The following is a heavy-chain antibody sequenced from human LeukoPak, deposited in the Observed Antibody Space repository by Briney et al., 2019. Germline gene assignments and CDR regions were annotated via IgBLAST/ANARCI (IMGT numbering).Heavy chain of an antibody. Sequence: ASVKVSCKASGYTFTSYYMHWVRQAPGQGLEWMGIINPSGGSTSYAQKFQGRVTMTRDMSTSTVYTELSSLRSEDTAVYYCARDPARYSWDYWGQGTLVTVSS. CDR1: GYTFTSYY. V-gene: IGHV1-46*01. J-gene: IGHJ4*02. D-gene: IGHD2-21*01. CDR2: INPSGGST. CDR3: ARDPARYSWDY.